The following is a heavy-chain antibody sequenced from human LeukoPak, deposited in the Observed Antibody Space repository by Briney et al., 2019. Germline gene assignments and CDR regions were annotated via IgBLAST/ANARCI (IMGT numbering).Heavy chain of an antibody. CDR2: IYYSGST. V-gene: IGHV4-39*01. Sequence: SETLSLTCTVSGGSISSSTYYWGWIRQPPGKGLEWIGSIYYSGSTYYNPSLKSRVTISVDTSKNQFSLKLSSVTAADTAVYYCARGVPPLDYWGQGTLVTVSS. J-gene: IGHJ4*02. CDR3: ARGVPPLDY. CDR1: GGSISSSTYY.